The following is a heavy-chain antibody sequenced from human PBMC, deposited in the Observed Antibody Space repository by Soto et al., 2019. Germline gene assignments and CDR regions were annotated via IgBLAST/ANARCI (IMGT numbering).Heavy chain of an antibody. CDR1: GYIFTNYD. J-gene: IGHJ5*02. V-gene: IGHV1-8*01. CDR3: ARGIKYDDYSRWLDP. D-gene: IGHD4-17*01. CDR2: INPNSGNT. Sequence: QVQLVQSGAEVKKPGASVKVSCKASGYIFTNYDINWVRQATGQGLEYLGWINPNSGNTGYVQKFQCRVNMTSNTSINTASMELNSLRSEDTAVYYCARGIKYDDYSRWLDPWGQGTLVTVSS.